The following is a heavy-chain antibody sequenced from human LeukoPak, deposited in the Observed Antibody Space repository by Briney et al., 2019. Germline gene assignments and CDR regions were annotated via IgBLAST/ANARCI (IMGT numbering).Heavy chain of an antibody. CDR3: AKDPRTPSDYYDSSGHFDY. CDR1: GFTFSDYA. Sequence: GGSLRLSCAASGFTFSDYALGWVRQAPGRGLEWVATLSGSGAGTYYLDSVKGRFTISRDNSKNTLYLQMNSLRAEDTAVYYCAKDPRTPSDYYDSSGHFDYWGQGTLVTVSS. J-gene: IGHJ4*02. CDR2: LSGSGAGT. V-gene: IGHV3-23*01. D-gene: IGHD3-22*01.